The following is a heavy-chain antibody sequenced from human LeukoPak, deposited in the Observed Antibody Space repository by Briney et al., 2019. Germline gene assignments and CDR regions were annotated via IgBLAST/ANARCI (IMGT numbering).Heavy chain of an antibody. CDR1: GYSISSGYY. V-gene: IGHV4-38-2*01. Sequence: SETLSLTCAVSGYSISSGYYWGWIRQPPGKGLEWIGNIYHSGSTYFNPALKSRVTISVDTSKNQFSLKLSSVTAADTAVYYCASGLMTTVSHWGQGTLVTVSS. CDR3: ASGLMTTVSH. CDR2: IYHSGST. D-gene: IGHD4-11*01. J-gene: IGHJ4*02.